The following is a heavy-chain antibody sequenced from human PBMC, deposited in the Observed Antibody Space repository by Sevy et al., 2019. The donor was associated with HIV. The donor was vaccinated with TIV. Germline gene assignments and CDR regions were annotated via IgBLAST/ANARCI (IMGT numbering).Heavy chain of an antibody. CDR1: GFTFSSHG. CDR3: ARDSGYSINWYPAN. J-gene: IGHJ4*02. CDR2: MSYDGSYK. D-gene: IGHD6-13*01. V-gene: IGHV3-30*03. Sequence: GGSLRLSCAASGFTFSSHGMHWVRQAPGKGLEWVAVMSYDGSYKSYGDSVKGRFTISRDDSKNTLYLQMNSLRPEDTAMYYCARDSGYSINWYPANWGQGTLVTVSS.